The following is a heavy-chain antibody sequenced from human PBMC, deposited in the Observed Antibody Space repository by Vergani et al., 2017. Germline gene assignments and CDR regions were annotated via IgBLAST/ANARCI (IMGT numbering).Heavy chain of an antibody. V-gene: IGHV1-46*03. CDR1: GYTFTSYY. J-gene: IGHJ3*02. CDR3: ARVGPSDDPPHLSSGHSRAFDI. CDR2: INPSGGST. Sequence: HVQLVQSGAEVKKPGASVKVSCKASGYTFTSYYMHWVRQAPGQGLEWMGIINPSGGSTSYAQKFQGRVTMTRDTSTSTVYMELSSLRSEDTAVYYCARVGPSDDPPHLSSGHSRAFDIWGQGTMVTVSS. D-gene: IGHD3-22*01.